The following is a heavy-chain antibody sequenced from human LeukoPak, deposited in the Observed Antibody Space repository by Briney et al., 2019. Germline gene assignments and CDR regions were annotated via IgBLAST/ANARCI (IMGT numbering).Heavy chain of an antibody. CDR2: IIPIFGTA. Sequence: GASVKVSCKASGGTFSSYAISWVRQAPGQGLEWMGGIIPIFGTANYAQKFQGRVTITADESTSTAYMELSSLRSEDTAVYYCATLGGDGYNSGLGYWGQGTLVTVSS. D-gene: IGHD5-24*01. J-gene: IGHJ4*02. CDR1: GGTFSSYA. V-gene: IGHV1-69*13. CDR3: ATLGGDGYNSGLGY.